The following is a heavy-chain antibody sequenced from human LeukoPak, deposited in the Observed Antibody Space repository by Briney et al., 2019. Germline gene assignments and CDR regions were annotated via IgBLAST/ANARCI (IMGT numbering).Heavy chain of an antibody. CDR2: INAGNGNT. D-gene: IGHD6-13*01. Sequence: ASVKVSCKASGYTFTSYAMHWVRQAPGQRLEWMGWINAGNGNTKYSQKFQGRVTITRDTSASTAYMELSSLRSEDTAVCYCARGAAAGRYFDYWGQGTLVTVSS. CDR3: ARGAAAGRYFDY. CDR1: GYTFTSYA. V-gene: IGHV1-3*01. J-gene: IGHJ4*02.